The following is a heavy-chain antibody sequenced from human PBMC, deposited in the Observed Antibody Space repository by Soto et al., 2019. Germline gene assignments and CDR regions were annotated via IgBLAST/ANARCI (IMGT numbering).Heavy chain of an antibody. V-gene: IGHV3-30-3*01. CDR1: GFTVDTYG. CDR2: ISYEGSNT. CDR3: ARFTPGNNLYYFSVFDF. D-gene: IGHD3-22*01. Sequence: QVHLVGSGGGVVQPGRSLRLSCVASGFTVDTYGIHWVRQAPGKGLQWVELISYEGSNTYYAESVRGRFTISRDNSKNTLYLQLNTLRTEDKGLYSCARFTPGNNLYYFSVFDFWGQGTSVTVSS. J-gene: IGHJ6*02.